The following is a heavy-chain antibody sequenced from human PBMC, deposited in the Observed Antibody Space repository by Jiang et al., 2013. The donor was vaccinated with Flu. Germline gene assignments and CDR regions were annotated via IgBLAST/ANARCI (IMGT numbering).Heavy chain of an antibody. CDR1: A. CDR3: ARVLRYCSSTSCYTIAFDI. Sequence: AWNWIRQSPSRGLEWLGRTYYRSKWYNDYAVSVKSRITINPDTSKNQFSLQLNSVTPEDTAVYYCARVLRYCSSTSCYTIAFDIWGQGTMVTVSS. V-gene: IGHV6-1*01. D-gene: IGHD2-2*02. J-gene: IGHJ3*02. CDR2: TYYRSKWYN.